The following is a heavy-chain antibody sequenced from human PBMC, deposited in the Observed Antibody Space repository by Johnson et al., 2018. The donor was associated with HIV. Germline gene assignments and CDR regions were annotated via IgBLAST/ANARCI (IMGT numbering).Heavy chain of an antibody. D-gene: IGHD6-19*01. CDR1: GFTFSSYG. CDR3: AKVRGGWLGHDAFDL. J-gene: IGHJ3*01. V-gene: IGHV3-33*06. Sequence: QMLLVESGGGVVQPGKSLRLSCAASGFTFSSYGMHWVRQAPGRGLEWVAVMWYDGTNKNYTDSVKGRFTISRDNSKNTIYLQMNSLRGEDTAVYYCAKVRGGWLGHDAFDLWGQGTMVTVSS. CDR2: MWYDGTNK.